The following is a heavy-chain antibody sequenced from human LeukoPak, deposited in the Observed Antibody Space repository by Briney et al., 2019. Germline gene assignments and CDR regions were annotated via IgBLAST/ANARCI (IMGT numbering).Heavy chain of an antibody. V-gene: IGHV4-61*02. CDR2: IYTSGST. D-gene: IGHD5-12*01. CDR3: ARDLGYGNWFDP. Sequence: SQTLSLTCTVSGGSISSGSFYWSWIRQPAGKGLEWIGRIYTSGSTNYNPSLKSRVTISVDTSKNQFSLKLSSVTAADTAVYYCARDLGYGNWFDPWGQGTLVTVSS. CDR1: GGSISSGSFY. J-gene: IGHJ5*02.